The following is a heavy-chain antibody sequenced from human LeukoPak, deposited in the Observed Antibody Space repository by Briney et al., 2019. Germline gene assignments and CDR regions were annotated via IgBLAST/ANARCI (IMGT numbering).Heavy chain of an antibody. Sequence: PSETLSLTCTVSGVSISSSSYYWGWIRQPPGKGLEWIGTIYYSGSTYYDPSLKSRVTISLDTSKNQFSLKLSSVTAADTAVYYCARLRYGEGYWGQGTLVTVSS. D-gene: IGHD4-17*01. CDR1: GVSISSSSYY. CDR2: IYYSGST. V-gene: IGHV4-39*01. J-gene: IGHJ4*02. CDR3: ARLRYGEGY.